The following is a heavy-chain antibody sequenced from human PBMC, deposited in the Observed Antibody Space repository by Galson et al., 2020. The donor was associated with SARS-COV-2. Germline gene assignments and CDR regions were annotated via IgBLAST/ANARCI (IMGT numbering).Heavy chain of an antibody. V-gene: IGHV5-51*01. CDR2: IYPGDSDT. J-gene: IGHJ4*02. CDR1: GYFFTSNW. CDR3: AMSPQLLPATD. Sequence: GESLKISCKGSGYFFTSNWIGWVRQVPGKGLEWMGIIYPGDSDTRYSPSFQGQVTIPADKSINTAYLQWSSLKASDTAMYYCAMSPQLLPATDWGQGTLVTVSS. D-gene: IGHD2-2*01.